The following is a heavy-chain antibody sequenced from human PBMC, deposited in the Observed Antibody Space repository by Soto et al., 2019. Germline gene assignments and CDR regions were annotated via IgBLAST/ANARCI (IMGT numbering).Heavy chain of an antibody. CDR1: GGSLSSYY. CDR3: ARHGGNWNQQGGVLTDYFDY. D-gene: IGHD1-20*01. CDR2: IYYSGST. J-gene: IGHJ4*02. Sequence: QSQTLSLTCTVSGGSLSSYYWSWIRQPPGKGLERIGYIYYSGSTNYNPSLKSRVTISVDTSKNQFSLKLSSVTAADTAVYYCARHGGNWNQQGGVLTDYFDYWGQGTLVTVSS. V-gene: IGHV4-59*08.